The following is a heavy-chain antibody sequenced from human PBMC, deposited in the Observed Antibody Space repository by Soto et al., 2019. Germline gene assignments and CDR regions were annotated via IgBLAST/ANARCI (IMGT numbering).Heavy chain of an antibody. V-gene: IGHV4-39*01. J-gene: IGHJ4*02. CDR3: ARLYDSSGSFDY. CDR2: IYYSGST. D-gene: IGHD3-22*01. Sequence: PSETLSLTCTVAGGSISSGTYYWGWIRQPPGKGLEWIGSIYYSGSTYYNPSLKSRVTISVDTSKNQFSLKLSSVTAADTAVYYCARLYDSSGSFDYWGQGILVTVSS. CDR1: GGSISSGTYY.